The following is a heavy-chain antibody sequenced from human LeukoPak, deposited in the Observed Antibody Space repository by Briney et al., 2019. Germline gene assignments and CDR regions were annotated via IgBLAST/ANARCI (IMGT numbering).Heavy chain of an antibody. CDR2: ITVGSFPI. D-gene: IGHD4-17*01. V-gene: IGHV3-48*01. CDR3: VRDLHYAFDY. Sequence: PGGSLRLSCAASGFTFTDYTMNWVRQAPGKGLEWISYITVGSFPIAYADSVKGRFTISRDNAQNSLYLQMNSLIAEDTAIYYCVRDLHYAFDYWGRGILVTVSS. J-gene: IGHJ4*02. CDR1: GFTFTDYT.